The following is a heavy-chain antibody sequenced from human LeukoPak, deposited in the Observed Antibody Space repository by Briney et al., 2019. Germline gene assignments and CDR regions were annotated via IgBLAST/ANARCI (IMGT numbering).Heavy chain of an antibody. CDR1: GGSISSYY. V-gene: IGHV4-38-2*02. Sequence: PSETLSLTCTVSGGSISSYYWGWIRQPPGKGLEWIGSIYHSGSTYYNPSLKSRVTISVDTSKNQFSLKLSSVTAADTAVYYCARDGDDFWSGFGYMDVWGKGTTVTVSS. J-gene: IGHJ6*03. CDR2: IYHSGST. D-gene: IGHD3-3*01. CDR3: ARDGDDFWSGFGYMDV.